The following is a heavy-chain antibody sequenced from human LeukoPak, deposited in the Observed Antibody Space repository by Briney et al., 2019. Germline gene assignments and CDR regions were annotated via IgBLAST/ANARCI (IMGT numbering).Heavy chain of an antibody. J-gene: IGHJ4*02. Sequence: PGGSLRLSCAASGFTFTTYWMSWIRKAPGKGLEWVANINQDGTDKYYVDSVKGRFTFSRDNAQNSLYLQMSSQRVEDTAVYYCVTYSTGLYKGLEFWGQGTQVTVSS. CDR2: INQDGTDK. D-gene: IGHD2-8*02. V-gene: IGHV3-7*03. CDR1: GFTFTTYW. CDR3: VTYSTGLYKGLEF.